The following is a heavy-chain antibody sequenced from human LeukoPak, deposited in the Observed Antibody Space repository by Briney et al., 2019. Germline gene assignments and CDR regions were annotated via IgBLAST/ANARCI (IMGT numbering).Heavy chain of an antibody. D-gene: IGHD2-15*01. CDR2: ISSSGSTI. CDR1: GFTFSNYE. J-gene: IGHJ4*02. CDR3: ARDGGDCSGDSCYVDY. Sequence: RGGSLRLSCEASGFTFSNYEMNWVRQAPGQGLEWVSYISSSGSTINYADSVKGRFTISRDNAKNSLYLQMNSLRAEDTALYYCARDGGDCSGDSCYVDYWGQGTLVTVSS. V-gene: IGHV3-48*03.